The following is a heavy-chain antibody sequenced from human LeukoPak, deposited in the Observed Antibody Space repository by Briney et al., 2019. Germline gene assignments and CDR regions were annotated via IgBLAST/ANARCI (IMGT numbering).Heavy chain of an antibody. V-gene: IGHV1-18*04. J-gene: IGHJ6*04. CDR3: ARGRSGYDNYYYYGMDV. CDR1: GYTFTSYG. D-gene: IGHD5-12*01. Sequence: ASVKVSCKASGYTFTSYGISWVRQAPGQGLEWMGWISAYNGNTNYAQKRQGRVTMTTDTSTSTAYMELRSLRSDDTAVYYCARGRSGYDNYYYYGMDVWGKGTTVTVSS. CDR2: ISAYNGNT.